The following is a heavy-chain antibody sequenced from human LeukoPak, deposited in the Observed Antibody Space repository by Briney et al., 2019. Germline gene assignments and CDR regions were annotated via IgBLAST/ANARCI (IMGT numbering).Heavy chain of an antibody. CDR1: GYTFTGYY. J-gene: IGHJ4*02. CDR2: INPNSGGT. V-gene: IGHV1-2*02. CDR3: ARGSVWDELPTPHFDY. D-gene: IGHD1-26*01. Sequence: GASVNVSCKASGYTFTGYYMHWVRQAPGQGLEWMGWINPNSGGTNYAQKFQGRVTMTRDTSISTAYMELSRLRSDDTAVYYCARGSVWDELPTPHFDYWGQGTLVTVSA.